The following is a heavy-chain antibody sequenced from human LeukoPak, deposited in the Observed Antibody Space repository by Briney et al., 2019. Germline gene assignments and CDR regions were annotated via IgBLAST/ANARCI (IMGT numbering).Heavy chain of an antibody. V-gene: IGHV3-20*04. CDR1: GFTFDDYG. J-gene: IGHJ5*02. Sequence: GGSLRLSCAASGFTFDDYGMSWVRQAPGKGLEWVSGINWNGGSTGYADSVKGRFTISRDNSKNTLYLQMNSLRAEDTAVYYCAKRDEYSSSLRFDPWDQGTLVTVSS. D-gene: IGHD6-6*01. CDR3: AKRDEYSSSLRFDP. CDR2: INWNGGST.